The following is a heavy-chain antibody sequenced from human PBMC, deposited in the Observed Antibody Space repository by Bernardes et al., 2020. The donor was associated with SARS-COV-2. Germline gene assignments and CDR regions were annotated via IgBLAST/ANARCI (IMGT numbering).Heavy chain of an antibody. CDR3: ARDWSEYYYDSSGYPYYFDY. CDR1: GFVFSSYE. J-gene: IGHJ4*02. Sequence: GGSLRLSCAASGFVFSSYEMNWVRQAPGKGLEWVSYINSHDETIYYADSVKGRFTISRDNAKNSLYLQMNSLRAEDTAVYYCARDWSEYYYDSSGYPYYFDYWGQGTLVTVSS. V-gene: IGHV3-48*03. D-gene: IGHD3-22*01. CDR2: INSHDETI.